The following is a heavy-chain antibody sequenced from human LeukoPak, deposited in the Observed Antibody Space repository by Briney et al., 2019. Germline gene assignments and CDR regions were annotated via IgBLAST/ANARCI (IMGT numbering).Heavy chain of an antibody. Sequence: SETLSLTCAVYGGSFSGYYWSWIRQPPGRGLEWIGEINHSGSTNYNPSLKSRVTVSVDTSKNQFSLKLSSVTAADTAVYYCARRKQWLVQDAFDIWGQGTMVTVSS. CDR3: ARRKQWLVQDAFDI. CDR1: GGSFSGYY. V-gene: IGHV4-34*01. D-gene: IGHD6-19*01. J-gene: IGHJ3*02. CDR2: INHSGST.